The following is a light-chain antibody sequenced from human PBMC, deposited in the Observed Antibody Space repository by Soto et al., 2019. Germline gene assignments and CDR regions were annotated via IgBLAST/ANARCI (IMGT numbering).Light chain of an antibody. CDR3: HQYGYSPPGT. Sequence: EIVLTQSPVSQSLSPGDRAALSCRASQSVSSYLAWYQQKPGQAPRLLIYDASNRATGIPDRFSGSGSGADFTLTISRLEPEDFAVYFCHQYGYSPPGTFGQGTRLEIK. CDR2: DAS. V-gene: IGKV3-20*01. CDR1: QSVSSY. J-gene: IGKJ5*01.